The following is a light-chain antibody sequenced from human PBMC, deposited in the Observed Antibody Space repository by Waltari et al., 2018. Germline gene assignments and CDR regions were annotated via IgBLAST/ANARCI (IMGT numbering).Light chain of an antibody. Sequence: EIVMKQSPATLSVSPGERATLSCRASQSVSSNLAWYQQKPGQAHRLLIYGASTRATGIPARFSGSGSGTEFTLTISSLQSEDFAVYYCQQYNNWPPLTFGGGTKVEIK. CDR3: QQYNNWPPLT. J-gene: IGKJ4*01. CDR1: QSVSSN. V-gene: IGKV3-15*01. CDR2: GAS.